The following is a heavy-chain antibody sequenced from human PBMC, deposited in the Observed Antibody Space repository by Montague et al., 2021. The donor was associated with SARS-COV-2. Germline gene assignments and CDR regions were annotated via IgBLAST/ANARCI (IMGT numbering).Heavy chain of an antibody. D-gene: IGHD4-23*01. CDR3: ARSYGTTVVTRAFDY. V-gene: IGHV2-70*01. CDR1: GFSLSTSGTC. J-gene: IGHJ4*02. Sequence: PALVKPTQTLTLTCTFSGFSLSTSGTCVSWIRQPPGKALEWLTLIDWDDDKYYSTSLKTRLTISKDTSKNQVVLTMTNMDPVDTATYYCARSYGTTVVTRAFDYWGQGTLGTVSS. CDR2: IDWDDDK.